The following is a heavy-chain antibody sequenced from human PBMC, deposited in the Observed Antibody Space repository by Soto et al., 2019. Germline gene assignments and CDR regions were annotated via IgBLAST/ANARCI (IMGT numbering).Heavy chain of an antibody. V-gene: IGHV3-30*03. J-gene: IGHJ6*02. CDR3: ARAGSPTCQPYSCHDDGMDV. CDR1: GFNFNNYN. Sequence: QVLLVESGGGVVQPGRSLRLSCAASGFNFNNYNLHWVRQAPGKGMEWVAVVSYEGNNKYYGDSVKGRFTISKDESKTTVYLQLTNLRSEATANYYCARAGSPTCQPYSCHDDGMDVWGLGTTVTVSS. CDR2: VSYEGNNK. D-gene: IGHD2-2*01.